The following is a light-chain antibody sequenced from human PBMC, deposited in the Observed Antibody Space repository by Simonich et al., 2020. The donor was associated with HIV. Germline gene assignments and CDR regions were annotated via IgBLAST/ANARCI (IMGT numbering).Light chain of an antibody. CDR2: GAS. Sequence: DIVMTQSPATLSVSPGERATLSFSASQSVRRNLAWYQQKPGQSPRLLIYGASTMATGIPARFSGSGSGTEFTLTISSLQSEDFAVYYCQQYNNWPYTFGQGTKLEIK. V-gene: IGKV3-15*01. CDR1: QSVRRN. CDR3: QQYNNWPYT. J-gene: IGKJ2*01.